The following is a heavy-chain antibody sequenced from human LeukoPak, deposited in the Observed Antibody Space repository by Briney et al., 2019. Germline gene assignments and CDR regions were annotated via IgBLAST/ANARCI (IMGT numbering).Heavy chain of an antibody. V-gene: IGHV3-9*01. CDR2: ISWDSGNI. J-gene: IGHJ4*02. CDR1: GFTFHDYA. D-gene: IGHD3-10*01. CDR3: AKEPYGSGSLDY. Sequence: GGSLRLSCGASGFTFHDYAMHWVRQAPGQGLEWVSGISWDSGNIGYADSVKGRVSISRDNARNSLYLQMNSLRPEDTALYYCAKEPYGSGSLDYWGQGVLVTVSS.